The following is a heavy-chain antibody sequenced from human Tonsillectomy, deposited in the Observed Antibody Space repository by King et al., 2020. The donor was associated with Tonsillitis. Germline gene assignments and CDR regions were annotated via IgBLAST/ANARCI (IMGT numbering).Heavy chain of an antibody. CDR3: ARYGIPNGGSNAY. D-gene: IGHD7-27*01. CDR1: GFTFGDYA. Sequence: VQLVESGGGLVQPGRSLRLSCTASGFTFGDYAMSWFRQAPRKGLEWVGFIRGIGYGGTPEYAASVKGRFTISRDDSTSIAYLQMTSLKTEDTAVYYCARYGIPNGGSNAYWGQGTLVTVSS. J-gene: IGHJ4*02. V-gene: IGHV3-49*03. CDR2: IRGIGYGGTP.